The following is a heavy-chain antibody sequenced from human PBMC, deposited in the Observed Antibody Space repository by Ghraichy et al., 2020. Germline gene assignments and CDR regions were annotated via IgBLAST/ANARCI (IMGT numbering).Heavy chain of an antibody. CDR3: ARLWYYDFWSGYSFTSQFDY. CDR1: GGSISSSSYY. CDR2: IYYSGST. D-gene: IGHD3-3*01. V-gene: IGHV4-39*01. J-gene: IGHJ4*02. Sequence: SETLSLTCTVSGGSISSSSYYWGWIRQPPGKGLEWIGSIYYSGSTYYNPSLKSRVTISVDTSKNQFSLKLSSVTAADTAVYYCARLWYYDFWSGYSFTSQFDYWGQGTLVTVSS.